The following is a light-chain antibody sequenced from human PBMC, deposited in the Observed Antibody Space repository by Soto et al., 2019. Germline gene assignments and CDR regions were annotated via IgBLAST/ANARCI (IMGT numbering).Light chain of an antibody. CDR1: QSVSSS. J-gene: IGKJ1*01. Sequence: EIVLTQSPATLSLPPGERATLSCRASQSVSSSLAWYQQKPGQAPRLLIYGASSRATGIPDRFSGSGSGTDFTLTISRLEPEDFAVYYCQQYGSSPRTFGQGTKVDIK. V-gene: IGKV3-20*01. CDR3: QQYGSSPRT. CDR2: GAS.